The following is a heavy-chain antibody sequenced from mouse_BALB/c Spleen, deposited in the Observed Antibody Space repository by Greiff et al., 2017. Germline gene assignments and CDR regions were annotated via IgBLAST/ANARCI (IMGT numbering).Heavy chain of an antibody. CDR2: IDPSDSYT. V-gene: IGHV1-69*02. Sequence: VQLQESGAELVKPGASVKLSCKASGYTFTSYWMHWVKQRPGQGLEWIGEIDPSDSYTNYNQKFKGKATLTVDKSSSTAYMQLSSLTSEDSAVYYCARSGYDGFAYWGQGTLVTVSA. J-gene: IGHJ3*01. CDR3: ARSGYDGFAY. CDR1: GYTFTSYW. D-gene: IGHD2-14*01.